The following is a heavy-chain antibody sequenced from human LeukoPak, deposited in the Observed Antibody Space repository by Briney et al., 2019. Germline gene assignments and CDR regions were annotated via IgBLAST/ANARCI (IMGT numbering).Heavy chain of an antibody. D-gene: IGHD3-3*01. CDR3: AKVSSRITISGRLDY. CDR1: GFTFNNFA. J-gene: IGHJ4*02. V-gene: IGHV3-23*01. CDR2: ISGSATRT. Sequence: PGGSLRLSCAASGFTFNNFAMAWVRQAPGKGLEGVSAISGSATRTYYADSLKDRFTISRDNSKTTLFLQMDSLRAEDTALYYCAKVSSRITISGRLDYWGRGTLVTVSS.